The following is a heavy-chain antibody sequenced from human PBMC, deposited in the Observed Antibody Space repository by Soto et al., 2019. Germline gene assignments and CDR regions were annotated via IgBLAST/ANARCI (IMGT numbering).Heavy chain of an antibody. CDR3: ARVEAVAGRDY. CDR1: GFTFSRYE. Sequence: EVQLVESGGGLVQPGGSLRLSCAASGFTFSRYEMNWVRQAPGKGLEWVSYISSSGSTIYYADSVKGRFTISRDNAKNSLYLQMNSLRAEDTAVYYCARVEAVAGRDYWGQGTLVTVSS. V-gene: IGHV3-48*03. J-gene: IGHJ4*02. D-gene: IGHD6-19*01. CDR2: ISSSGSTI.